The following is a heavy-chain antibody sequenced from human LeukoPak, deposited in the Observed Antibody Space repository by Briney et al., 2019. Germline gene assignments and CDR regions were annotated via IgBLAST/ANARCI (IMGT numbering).Heavy chain of an antibody. J-gene: IGHJ6*03. CDR3: AKDSGSSGGSPVGYYYYYMDV. D-gene: IGHD6-13*01. V-gene: IGHV3-48*03. Sequence: GGSLRLSCAASGFTFSSYEMNWVRQAPGKGLEWVSYISSSGSTIYYADSVKGRFTISRDNSKNSLYLQMNSLRTEDTALYYCAKDSGSSGGSPVGYYYYYMDVWGKGTTVTISS. CDR1: GFTFSSYE. CDR2: ISSSGSTI.